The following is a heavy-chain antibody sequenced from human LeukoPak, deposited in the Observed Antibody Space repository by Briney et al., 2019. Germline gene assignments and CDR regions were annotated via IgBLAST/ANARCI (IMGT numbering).Heavy chain of an antibody. CDR1: GFTFSDYS. Sequence: GGSLRLSCAGSGFTFSDYSINWVRQAPGKGLEWVSSINPTSSSIYYADAVRGRFTISRDNAKSSLYLQMNSLRAEDTAVYYCAKDDYGGDYFDYWGQGTLVTVSS. CDR3: AKDDYGGDYFDY. D-gene: IGHD4-23*01. CDR2: INPTSSSI. J-gene: IGHJ4*02. V-gene: IGHV3-21*01.